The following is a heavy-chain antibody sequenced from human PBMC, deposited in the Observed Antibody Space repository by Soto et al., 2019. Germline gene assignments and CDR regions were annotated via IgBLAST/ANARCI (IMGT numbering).Heavy chain of an antibody. J-gene: IGHJ5*02. Sequence: ASVKVSCKASGYSFTNYGLHWVRRAPGQRLEWMGWINAYNGNTKYSQKFQGRVTFTRDTSARTVYMEMSSLRSEDAAVYFCARDLYDISTATKFDTLCQGNLLTVSS. CDR1: GYSFTNYG. V-gene: IGHV1-3*01. CDR3: ARDLYDISTATKFDT. CDR2: INAYNGNT. D-gene: IGHD3-9*01.